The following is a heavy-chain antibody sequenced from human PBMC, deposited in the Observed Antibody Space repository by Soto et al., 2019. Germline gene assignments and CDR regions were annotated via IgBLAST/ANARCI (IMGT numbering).Heavy chain of an antibody. CDR3: AADKVATDPYKWVDP. CDR1: GFTFGTSA. J-gene: IGHJ5*02. CDR2: IVVGTGNT. Sequence: QIQLVQSGPEVKKPGTSVKVSCKASGFTFGTSAIHWVRQARGHRLEWIGWIVVGTGNTDYAQRFQERVTITRDMSTSTAYMELSSLTSEDTAIYYCAADKVATDPYKWVDPWGQGTLVTVSS. D-gene: IGHD1-1*01. V-gene: IGHV1-58*02.